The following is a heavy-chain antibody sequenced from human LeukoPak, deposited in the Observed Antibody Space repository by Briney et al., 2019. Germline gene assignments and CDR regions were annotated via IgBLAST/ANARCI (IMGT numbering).Heavy chain of an antibody. Sequence: ASVKVSCKVSGYTLTELSMHWVRQAPGKRLEWMGGFDPEDGETIYAQKFQGRVTMTEDTSTDTAYMELSSLRSEDTAVYYCATSITMIVVVILDYWGQGTLVTVSS. D-gene: IGHD3-22*01. J-gene: IGHJ4*02. V-gene: IGHV1-24*01. CDR2: FDPEDGET. CDR1: GYTLTELS. CDR3: ATSITMIVVVILDY.